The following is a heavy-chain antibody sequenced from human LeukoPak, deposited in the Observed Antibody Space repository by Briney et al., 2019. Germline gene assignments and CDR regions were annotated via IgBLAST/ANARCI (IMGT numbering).Heavy chain of an antibody. CDR3: AKDRSGGTTTTVMVA. Sequence: PGGSLRLSCVASGFTVSSNYMSWVRQAPGKGLEWVSANSGSGYNTYYADSVKGRFTISRDNSENTLYLQMDTLGAEDTALYYCAKDRSGGTTTTVMVAWGQGTLVTVSS. J-gene: IGHJ5*02. V-gene: IGHV3-23*01. D-gene: IGHD4-17*01. CDR2: NSGSGYNT. CDR1: GFTVSSNY.